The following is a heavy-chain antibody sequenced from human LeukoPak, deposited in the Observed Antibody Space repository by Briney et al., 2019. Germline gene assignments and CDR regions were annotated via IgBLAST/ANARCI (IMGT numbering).Heavy chain of an antibody. V-gene: IGHV4-34*01. CDR3: ARVGATRVLPGPGYYFDY. Sequence: SETLSLTCAVYGGSFSGYYWSWIRQPPGKGLEWIGEINHSGSTNYNPSLKSRVTISVDTSKNQFSLKLSSVTAADTAVYYCARVGATRVLPGPGYYFDYWGQGTLVTVSS. CDR1: GGSFSGYY. D-gene: IGHD1-26*01. CDR2: INHSGST. J-gene: IGHJ4*02.